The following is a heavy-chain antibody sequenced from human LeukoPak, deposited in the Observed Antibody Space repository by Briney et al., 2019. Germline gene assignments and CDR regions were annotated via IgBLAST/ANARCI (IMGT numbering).Heavy chain of an antibody. CDR2: ISCSGGST. Sequence: LPGGSLRLSCAASGFTFSSYAMSWVRQAPGKGLEWVSAISCSGGSTYYADSVKGRFTISRDNSKNTLYLQMNSLRAEDTAVYYCAKALAVPTAIKNAFDIWGQGTMVTASS. D-gene: IGHD2-2*01. CDR1: GFTFSSYA. V-gene: IGHV3-23*01. CDR3: AKALAVPTAIKNAFDI. J-gene: IGHJ3*02.